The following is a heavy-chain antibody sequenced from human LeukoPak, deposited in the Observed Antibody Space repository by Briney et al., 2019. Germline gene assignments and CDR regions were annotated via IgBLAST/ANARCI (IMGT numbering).Heavy chain of an antibody. J-gene: IGHJ4*02. CDR1: GFTFSSYS. D-gene: IGHD3-22*01. Sequence: GGSLRLSCAASGFTFSSYSMNWVSQAPANGLDRVSSITSISNYIYYADSVKARFTISRDNAKNSLYLQMNSLRAEDTAVYYCARDYYDSSGYRFDYWGQGTLVTVSS. CDR3: ARDYYDSSGYRFDY. V-gene: IGHV3-21*01. CDR2: ITSISNYI.